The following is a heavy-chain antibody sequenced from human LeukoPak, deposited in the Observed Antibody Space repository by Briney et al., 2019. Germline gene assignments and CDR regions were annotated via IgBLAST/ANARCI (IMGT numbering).Heavy chain of an antibody. CDR1: GFTFDDYA. V-gene: IGHV3-43*02. CDR3: AKDIGGYSYGLDFDI. D-gene: IGHD5-18*01. CDR2: ISEYGGST. Sequence: AGSLRLSCAASGFTFDDYAMHWVRQAPGKGLEWVSLISEYGGSTYYADSVKGRFTISRDSSKNSLYLQMNSLRTEDTALYYCAKDIGGYSYGLDFDIWGQGTMVTVSS. J-gene: IGHJ3*02.